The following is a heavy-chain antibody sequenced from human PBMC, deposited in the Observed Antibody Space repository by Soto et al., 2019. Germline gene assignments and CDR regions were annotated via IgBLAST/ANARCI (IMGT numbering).Heavy chain of an antibody. CDR2: INHSGST. CDR1: GGSFSGYY. V-gene: IGHV4-34*01. CDR3: AREIEYSYGL. J-gene: IGHJ4*02. Sequence: PSETLSLTCVVYGGSFSGYYWSWIRQPPGKGLEWIGEINHSGSTNYNPSLKSRVTISVDTSKNQFSLKLSSVTAADTAVYYCAREIEYSYGLWGQGTLVTVSS. D-gene: IGHD5-18*01.